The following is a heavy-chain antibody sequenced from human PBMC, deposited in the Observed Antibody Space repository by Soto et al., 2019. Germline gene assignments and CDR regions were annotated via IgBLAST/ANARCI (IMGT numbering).Heavy chain of an antibody. CDR3: ARGGRMHSSGWYHY. CDR1: GGSFSGYY. Sequence: SETLSLTCAVYGGSFSGYYWSWIRQPPGKGLEWIGEINHSGSTNYNPSLKSRVTISVDTSKNQFSLKLSSVTAADTAVYYCARGGRMHSSGWYHYWGQGTLVTVSS. J-gene: IGHJ4*02. V-gene: IGHV4-34*01. CDR2: INHSGST. D-gene: IGHD6-19*01.